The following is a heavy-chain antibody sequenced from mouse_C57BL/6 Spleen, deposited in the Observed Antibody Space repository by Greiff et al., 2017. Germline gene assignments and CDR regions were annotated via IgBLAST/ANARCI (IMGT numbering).Heavy chain of an antibody. CDR1: GYTFTDYE. CDR3: TIYYGSSYRYAMDY. Sequence: VKLMESGAELVRPGASVTLSCKASGYTFTDYEMHWVKQTPVHGLEWIGAIDPETGGTAYNQKFKGKAILTADKSSSTAYMELRSLTSEDSAVYYCTIYYGSSYRYAMDYWGQGTSVTVSS. CDR2: IDPETGGT. J-gene: IGHJ4*01. V-gene: IGHV1-15*01. D-gene: IGHD1-1*01.